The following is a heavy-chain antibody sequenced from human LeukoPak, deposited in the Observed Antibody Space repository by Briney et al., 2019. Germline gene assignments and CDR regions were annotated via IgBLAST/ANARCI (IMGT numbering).Heavy chain of an antibody. CDR2: INPNSGGT. D-gene: IGHD3-10*01. V-gene: IGHV1-2*02. Sequence: RASVKVSCKASGYTFTGYYMHWVRQAPEQGLEWMGWINPNSGGTNYAQKFQGRVTMTRDTSISTAYMELSRLRSDDTAVYYCAKYYYGSGSYPTWGQGTLVTVPS. CDR3: AKYYYGSGSYPT. CDR1: GYTFTGYY. J-gene: IGHJ4*02.